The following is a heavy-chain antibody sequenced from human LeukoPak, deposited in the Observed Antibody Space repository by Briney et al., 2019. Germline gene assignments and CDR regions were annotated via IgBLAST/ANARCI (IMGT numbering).Heavy chain of an antibody. CDR2: ISSSSSYI. D-gene: IGHD2-8*02. CDR1: GFTFSSYS. J-gene: IGHJ4*02. V-gene: IGHV3-21*01. CDR3: ARASWSAISY. Sequence: GGSLRLSCAASGFTFSSYSMHWVRQAPGKGLEWVSSISSSSSYIYYADSVKGRFTISRDNAKNSLYLQMNSLRAEDTAVYYCARASWSAISYWGQGTLVTVSS.